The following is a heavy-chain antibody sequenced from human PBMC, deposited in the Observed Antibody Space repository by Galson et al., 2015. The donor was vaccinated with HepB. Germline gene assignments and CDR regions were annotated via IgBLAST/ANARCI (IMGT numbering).Heavy chain of an antibody. CDR1: GYTFTAFW. J-gene: IGHJ4*02. CDR3: ASRHSYFRSGTGYNVSDY. V-gene: IGHV5-10-1*01. Sequence: QSGAEVKKPGGSLRISCKASGYTFTAFWITWVRQIPGKGLEWMGRIDPSDSYTDYSPSFRGHVTFSADKSITTAYLQWSSLKASDTAMYYCASRHSYFRSGTGYNVSDYWGQGTLVTVSS. D-gene: IGHD3-10*01. CDR2: IDPSDSYT.